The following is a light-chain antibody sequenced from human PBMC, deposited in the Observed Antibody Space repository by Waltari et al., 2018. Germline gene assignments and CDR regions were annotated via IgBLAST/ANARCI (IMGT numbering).Light chain of an antibody. CDR3: QQCYSTRWT. V-gene: IGKV1-39*01. CDR2: AAT. J-gene: IGKJ1*01. CDR1: QSIVIH. Sequence: DMRMTQSPSPLLASVGDKAPSPCGPSQSIVIHLHWYQQKAGKAPRLLIYAATHWQNGVPERFSGSGSETDFTLTISSLQPEDFATYYCQQCYSTRWTFGQGTVVELK.